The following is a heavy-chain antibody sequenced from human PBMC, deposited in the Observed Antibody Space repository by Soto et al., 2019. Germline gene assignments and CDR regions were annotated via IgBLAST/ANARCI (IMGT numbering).Heavy chain of an antibody. Sequence: ASVKVSCKASGYTFTGYYMHWVRQAPGQGLEWMGWINPNSGGTNYAQKFQGRVTMTRDTSISTAYMELSRLRSDDTAVYYCARVHDYDLGYYYYGMDVWGQGTRVTVSS. CDR3: ARVHDYDLGYYYYGMDV. J-gene: IGHJ6*02. V-gene: IGHV1-2*02. D-gene: IGHD3-16*01. CDR1: GYTFTGYY. CDR2: INPNSGGT.